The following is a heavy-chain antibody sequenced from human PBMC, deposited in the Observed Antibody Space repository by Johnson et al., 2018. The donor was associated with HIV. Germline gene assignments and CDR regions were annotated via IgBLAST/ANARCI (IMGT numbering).Heavy chain of an antibody. CDR1: GFTLSIYG. Sequence: HVQLVYSWGGLVRPGGSLRLSCAASGFTLSIYGLHWVRQSPGKGLEWVAVISYGGRNKYYADSVKGRFTISRENVNSSLYPQMNSLRAEDTALYYCARQHSYDSSGQGGGLDVWGQGTMVTVSS. V-gene: IGHV3-30*03. CDR3: ARQHSYDSSGQGGGLDV. CDR2: ISYGGRNK. J-gene: IGHJ3*01. D-gene: IGHD3-22*01.